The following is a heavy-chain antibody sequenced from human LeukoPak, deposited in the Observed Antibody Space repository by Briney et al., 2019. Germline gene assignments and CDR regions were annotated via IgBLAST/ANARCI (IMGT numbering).Heavy chain of an antibody. D-gene: IGHD3-3*01. Sequence: GGSLRLSCAASGFTFSSYPMTWVRQAPGKGPEWVSTISVSGTVAYYADSVKGRFAISRDNSKNTLYLQMKSLRAEETAVYYCVRGARSSVYGLDVWGQGTTVTVSS. J-gene: IGHJ6*02. CDR2: ISVSGTVA. V-gene: IGHV3-23*01. CDR3: VRGARSSVYGLDV. CDR1: GFTFSSYP.